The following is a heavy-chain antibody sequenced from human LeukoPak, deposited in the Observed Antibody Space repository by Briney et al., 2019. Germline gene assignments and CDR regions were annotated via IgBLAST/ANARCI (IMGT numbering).Heavy chain of an antibody. CDR3: VRSIRAPITMVRGAFNCFDP. CDR1: GVSISSTNYY. J-gene: IGHJ5*02. D-gene: IGHD3-10*01. V-gene: IGHV4-39*01. Sequence: SETLSLTCTVSGVSISSTNYYWRWIRQPPGKRLEWIGSIYYSASSYYNPSLKSRVIISVETSKNQFSLKLSSVTAADTAVYYCVRSIRAPITMVRGAFNCFDPWGQGTLVTVSS. CDR2: IYYSASS.